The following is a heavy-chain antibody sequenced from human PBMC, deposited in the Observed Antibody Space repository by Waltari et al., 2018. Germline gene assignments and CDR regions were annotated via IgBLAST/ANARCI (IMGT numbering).Heavy chain of an antibody. D-gene: IGHD5-18*01. V-gene: IGHV4-59*01. J-gene: IGHJ4*02. Sequence: QVQLQESGPGLVKPSETLSLTCTVSGGSISSYYWSWLRQPPGTGLEWIGYIYYSGSTNYNPSLKSRVTISVDTSKNQFSLKLSSVTAADTAVYYCARGGYSYDKGSYYWGQGTLVTVSS. CDR1: GGSISSYY. CDR3: ARGGYSYDKGSYY. CDR2: IYYSGST.